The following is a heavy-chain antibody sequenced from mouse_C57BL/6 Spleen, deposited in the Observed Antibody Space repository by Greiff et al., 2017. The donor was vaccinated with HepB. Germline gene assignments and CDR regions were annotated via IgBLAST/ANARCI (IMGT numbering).Heavy chain of an antibody. V-gene: IGHV1-82*01. Sequence: SGPELVKPGASVKISCKASGYAFSSSWMNWVKQRPGKGLEWIGRIYPGDGDTNYNGKFKGKATLTADKSSSTAYMQLSSLTSEDSAVYFCARRGSFTWGYFDVWGTGTTVTVSS. CDR1: GYAFSSSW. J-gene: IGHJ1*03. D-gene: IGHD4-1*01. CDR2: IYPGDGDT. CDR3: ARRGSFTWGYFDV.